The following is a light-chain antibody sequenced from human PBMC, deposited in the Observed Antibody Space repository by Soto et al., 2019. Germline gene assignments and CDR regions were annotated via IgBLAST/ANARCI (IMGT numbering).Light chain of an antibody. V-gene: IGKV3-11*01. CDR2: ESS. CDR1: HNVANY. CDR3: QQRSNWPHT. J-gene: IGKJ1*01. Sequence: PATPTLAPRDRATISCSASHNVANYFAWYQQKPGQAPRLLIYESSNRATGIAARFSGSGSGTDFSLTIISLEPEDFAVYYCQQRSNWPHTFGQGTKVDIK.